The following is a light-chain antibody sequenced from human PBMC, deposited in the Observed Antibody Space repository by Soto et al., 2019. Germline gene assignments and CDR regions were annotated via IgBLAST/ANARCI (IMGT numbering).Light chain of an antibody. CDR1: QSVSSSY. V-gene: IGKV3-20*01. CDR3: QHYGSSLTWT. CDR2: GAS. J-gene: IGKJ1*01. Sequence: EIVLTQSPGTLSLSPGERATLSCRASQSVSSSYLAWYQQKPGQAPRLLVYGASSRATGIPDRFSGSGSGTDFTLTISRLEPEDFAVYYRQHYGSSLTWTFGQGTKVEIK.